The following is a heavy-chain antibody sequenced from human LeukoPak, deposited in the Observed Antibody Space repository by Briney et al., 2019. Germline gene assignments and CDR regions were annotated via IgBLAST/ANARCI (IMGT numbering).Heavy chain of an antibody. CDR3: ARDNGVVHGVYYMDV. CDR2: IKKDGSEK. CDR1: GFTFSNYW. D-gene: IGHD3-3*01. J-gene: IGHJ6*03. Sequence: GGSLRLSCAASGFTFSNYWMTWVRQAPGKGLEWVADIKKDGSEKLYVNSVRGRFTISRDNAKMSRFLQMNSLRAEDTAVYYCARDNGVVHGVYYMDVWGKGTTVTVS. V-gene: IGHV3-7*01.